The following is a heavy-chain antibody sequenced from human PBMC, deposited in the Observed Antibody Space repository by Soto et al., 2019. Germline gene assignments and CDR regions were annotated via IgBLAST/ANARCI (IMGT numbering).Heavy chain of an antibody. D-gene: IGHD6-13*01. J-gene: IGHJ4*02. V-gene: IGHV3-48*01. Sequence: GGSLRLSCAASGFTLGSYNMNWVGQAPGKGLEWVSYISSSSSTTYYADSVKGRFTISRDNAKNTLYLQMNSLRAEDTAVYYCATHAGCWYRRLNFDYWGQGTLVTVSS. CDR1: GFTLGSYN. CDR2: ISSSSSTT. CDR3: ATHAGCWYRRLNFDY.